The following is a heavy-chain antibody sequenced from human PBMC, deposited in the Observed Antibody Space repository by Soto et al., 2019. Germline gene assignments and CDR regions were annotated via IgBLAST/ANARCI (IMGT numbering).Heavy chain of an antibody. V-gene: IGHV1-2*02. CDR1: GYAFTAYY. CDR2: IRPNGGST. Sequence: ASVKVSCKASGYAFTAYYIHWVRQAPGQEFEWMGWIRPNGGSTDFAREFQGRFTMTWDTSISTAYMDLSSLRSDDTAVYYCARGSVASAAEPTGMDVWGQGTTVTVSS. J-gene: IGHJ6*02. CDR3: ARGSVASAAEPTGMDV. D-gene: IGHD6-13*01.